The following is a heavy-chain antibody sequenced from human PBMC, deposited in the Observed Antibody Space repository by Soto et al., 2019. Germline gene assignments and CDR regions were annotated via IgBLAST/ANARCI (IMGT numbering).Heavy chain of an antibody. J-gene: IGHJ1*01. CDR1: GLTSSDAW. D-gene: IGHD6-19*01. Sequence: EGSLRLSCAASGLTSSDAWMSWVRQAPGKGLEWVGLIKKKTEVGTTDYAAPVKGRFTISRDDSKNTVYLQMSSLKTEDTAVYSCRTQSLDWVQGNMVIVSS. CDR3: RTQSLD. V-gene: IGHV3-15*01. CDR2: IKKKTEVGTT.